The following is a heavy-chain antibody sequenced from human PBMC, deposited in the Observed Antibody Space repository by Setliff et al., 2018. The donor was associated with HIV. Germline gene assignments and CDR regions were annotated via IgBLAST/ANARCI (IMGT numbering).Heavy chain of an antibody. CDR2: INYSGRT. J-gene: IGHJ5*02. V-gene: IGHV4-34*01. CDR1: GGSFSGYH. CDR3: ARKPPNIAVKTWFDP. Sequence: SETLSLTCAVYGGSFSGYHWNWIRQPPGKGLEWIGEINYSGRTNYNPSLKSRVTISVDTPKNQFSLKLNSVIAADTAVYFCARKPPNIAVKTWFDPWGQGTRVTVSS. D-gene: IGHD6-19*01.